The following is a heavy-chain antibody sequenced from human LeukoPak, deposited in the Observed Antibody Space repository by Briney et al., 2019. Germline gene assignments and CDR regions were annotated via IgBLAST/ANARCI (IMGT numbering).Heavy chain of an antibody. J-gene: IGHJ5*02. Sequence: ASAKVSCKASGYTFTGYYMHWVRQAPGQGLEWMGWINPNSGGTNYAQKFQGRVTMTRDTSISTAYMELGSLRSEDTAVYYCARIAAAADGGFDPWGQGTLVTVSS. D-gene: IGHD6-13*01. CDR2: INPNSGGT. V-gene: IGHV1-2*02. CDR1: GYTFTGYY. CDR3: ARIAAAADGGFDP.